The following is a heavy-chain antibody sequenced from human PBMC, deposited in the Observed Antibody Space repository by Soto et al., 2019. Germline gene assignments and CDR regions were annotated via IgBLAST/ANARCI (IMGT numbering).Heavy chain of an antibody. V-gene: IGHV3-30-3*01. CDR2: ISYDGSDK. CDR3: ARRKLAVDGHSPIGNWFDP. D-gene: IGHD6-13*01. CDR1: GFTFNRYA. J-gene: IGHJ5*02. Sequence: QAQLVESGGGVVQPGRSLRVSCAASGFTFNRYAMHWVRQAPGKGLEWVAVISYDGSDKYYTDSVKGRFTISRDNSKNTLYLQMNSLRADDTAVYYCARRKLAVDGHSPIGNWFDPWGQGTLVTVSS.